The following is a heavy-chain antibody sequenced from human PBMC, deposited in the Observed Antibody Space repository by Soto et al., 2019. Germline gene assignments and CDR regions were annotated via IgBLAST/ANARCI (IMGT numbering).Heavy chain of an antibody. V-gene: IGHV4-61*01. J-gene: IGHJ6*02. CDR1: GGSVRSGNHF. CDR3: ARGGEPLGYYGLDV. Sequence: PSETLSLSCSVSGGSVRSGNHFWNWIRHPPGRGLEWLGYMYYTGVTNYNPSLKSRVSMSVDTSKDQFSLNLTSLTAADTAVYYCARGGEPLGYYGLDVWGQGTTVTVSS. CDR2: MYYTGVT.